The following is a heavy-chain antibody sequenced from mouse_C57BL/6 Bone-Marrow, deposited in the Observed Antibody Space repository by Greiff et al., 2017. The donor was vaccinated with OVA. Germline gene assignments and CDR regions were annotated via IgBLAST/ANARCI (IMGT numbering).Heavy chain of an antibody. CDR3: ARLYYDYDGFAY. V-gene: IGHV1-55*01. J-gene: IGHJ3*01. CDR1: GYTFTSYW. D-gene: IGHD2-4*01. CDR2: IYPGSGST. Sequence: QVQLQQPGAELVKPGASVKMSCKASGYTFTSYWITWVKQRPGQGLEWIGDIYPGSGSTKYNEKFKSKATLTVDTSSRTAYMQLSSLTSEDSAVYYCARLYYDYDGFAYWGQGTLVTVSA.